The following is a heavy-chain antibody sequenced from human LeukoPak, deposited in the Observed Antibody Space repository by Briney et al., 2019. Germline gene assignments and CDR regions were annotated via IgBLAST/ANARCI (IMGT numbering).Heavy chain of an antibody. D-gene: IGHD6-19*01. CDR3: ARHSSGSFDY. CDR2: IYYSGST. J-gene: IGHJ4*02. CDR1: GGSISSSTYY. V-gene: IGHV4-39*01. Sequence: SETLSLTCTVSGGSISSSTYYWGWIRQPPGKGLEWIGSIYYSGSTYYNPSLKSRLTISVDTSKSQFSLKLSSVTAADTALYYCARHSSGSFDYWGQGTLVTVSS.